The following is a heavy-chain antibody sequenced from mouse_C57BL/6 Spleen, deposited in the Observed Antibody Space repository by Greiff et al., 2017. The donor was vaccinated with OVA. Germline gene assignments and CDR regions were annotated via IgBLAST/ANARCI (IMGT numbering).Heavy chain of an antibody. Sequence: QVQLQQSGPELVKPGASVKISCKASGYAFSSSWMNWVKQRPGKGLEWIGRIYPGDGDTNYNGKFKGKATLTADKSSSTAYMQLSSLTSEDSAVYFCARRVIAGYFDYWGQGTTLTVSS. D-gene: IGHD2-13*01. J-gene: IGHJ2*01. CDR3: ARRVIAGYFDY. V-gene: IGHV1-82*01. CDR1: GYAFSSSW. CDR2: IYPGDGDT.